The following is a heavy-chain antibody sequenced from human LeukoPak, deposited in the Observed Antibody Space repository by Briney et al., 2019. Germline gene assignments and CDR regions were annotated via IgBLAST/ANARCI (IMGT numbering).Heavy chain of an antibody. V-gene: IGHV3-7*03. J-gene: IGHJ4*02. Sequence: GGSLRLSCAASGFTFSSYRMSWVRQAPGKGLEWVANIKHDGSEKYYVDSVKGRFTISRDNAKNSLYLQMNSLRAEDTAVYYCASLMVRGVIWIDYWGQGTLVTVSS. CDR3: ASLMVRGVIWIDY. CDR2: IKHDGSEK. CDR1: GFTFSSYR. D-gene: IGHD3-10*01.